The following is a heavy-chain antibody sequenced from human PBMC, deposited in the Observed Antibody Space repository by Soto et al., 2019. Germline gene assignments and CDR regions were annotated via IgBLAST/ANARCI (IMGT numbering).Heavy chain of an antibody. V-gene: IGHV5-51*01. CDR2: IYPGDSDT. J-gene: IGHJ6*02. CDR3: ASRVRFDYSNKGAQPDYYYGMDV. D-gene: IGHD4-4*01. Sequence: GESLKISCKGSGYSFTSYWIGWVRQMPGKGLEWMGIIYPGDSDTRYSPSFQGQVTISADKSISTAYLQWSSLKASDTAMYYCASRVRFDYSNKGAQPDYYYGMDVWGQGTTVTVSS. CDR1: GYSFTSYW.